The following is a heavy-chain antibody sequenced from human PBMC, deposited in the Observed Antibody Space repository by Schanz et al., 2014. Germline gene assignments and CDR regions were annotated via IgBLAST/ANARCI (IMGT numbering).Heavy chain of an antibody. CDR2: ISAYNGNT. CDR3: ARDAAYFCEILSEEDY. V-gene: IGHV1-18*01. J-gene: IGHJ4*02. D-gene: IGHD3-9*01. Sequence: QVQLVQSGAEVKKPGASVRVSCKASGYTFTSYGISWVRQAPGQGLEWMGWISAYNGNTKYPQKLQGRVTMTTDTTTSTAYMELRSLRSDDTAVYYCARDAAYFCEILSEEDYWGQGTLVTVSS. CDR1: GYTFTSYG.